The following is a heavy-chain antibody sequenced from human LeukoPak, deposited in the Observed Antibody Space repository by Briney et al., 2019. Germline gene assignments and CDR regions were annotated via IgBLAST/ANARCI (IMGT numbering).Heavy chain of an antibody. Sequence: SETLSLTCTVSGGSISSYYWSWIRQPPGKGLEWIGYIYYSGSTNYNPSLKSRVTISVDTSKNQFSLKLSSVTAADTAVYYCAREVRIAASPGAFDIWGQGTMVTVSS. CDR1: GGSISSYY. J-gene: IGHJ3*02. CDR3: AREVRIAASPGAFDI. V-gene: IGHV4-59*01. D-gene: IGHD6-6*01. CDR2: IYYSGST.